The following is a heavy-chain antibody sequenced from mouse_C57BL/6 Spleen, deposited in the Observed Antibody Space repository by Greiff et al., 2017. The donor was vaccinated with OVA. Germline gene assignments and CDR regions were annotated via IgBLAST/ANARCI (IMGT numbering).Heavy chain of an antibody. CDR1: GYTFTSYT. CDR3: ARDGLGQAWFAY. J-gene: IGHJ3*01. CDR2: INPSSGYT. Sequence: QVQLQQSGAELARPGASVKMSCKASGYTFTSYTMHWVKQRPGQGLEWIGYINPSSGYTKYNQKFKDKATLTADKSSSTAYMQLSSLTSEDAAVYYCARDGLGQAWFAYWGQGTLVTVSA. D-gene: IGHD3-3*01. V-gene: IGHV1-4*01.